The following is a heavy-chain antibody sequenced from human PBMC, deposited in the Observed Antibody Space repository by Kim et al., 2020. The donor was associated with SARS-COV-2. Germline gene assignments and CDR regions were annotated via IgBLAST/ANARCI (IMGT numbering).Heavy chain of an antibody. J-gene: IGHJ3*02. CDR3: ARELAARGFDI. Sequence: TIFYADSVRGRFTVSRDNAKHLLFLQMSGLRGEDTAVYYCARELAARGFDIWGQGTTVTVSS. D-gene: IGHD6-13*01. CDR2: TI. V-gene: IGHV3-48*03.